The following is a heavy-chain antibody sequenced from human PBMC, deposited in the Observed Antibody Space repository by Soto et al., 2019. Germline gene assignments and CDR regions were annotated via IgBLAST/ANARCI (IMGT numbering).Heavy chain of an antibody. CDR2: IWYDGSNK. V-gene: IGHV3-33*01. CDR1: GFTFSSYG. J-gene: IGHJ5*02. CDR3: ARDNSSSWYGQTNWFDP. D-gene: IGHD6-13*01. Sequence: QVQLVESGGGVVQPGRSLRLSCAASGFTFSSYGMHWVRQAPGKGLESVAVIWYDGSNKYYADSVKGRFTISRDNSKNSLYLQMNSLRAEDTAVYYCARDNSSSWYGQTNWFDPWGQGTLVTVSS.